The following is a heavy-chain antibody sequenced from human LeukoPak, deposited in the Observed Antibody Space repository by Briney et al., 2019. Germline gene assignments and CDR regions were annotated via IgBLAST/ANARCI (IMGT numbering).Heavy chain of an antibody. CDR3: ARDRMDTGTYFDY. CDR1: GYTFTGYY. D-gene: IGHD5-18*01. Sequence: ASVKVSCKASGYTFTGYYMHWVRQAPGQGLEWMGWISTYNGNTNYAQKLQGRVTMTTDTSTSTAYMELRSLRSDDTAMYYCARDRMDTGTYFDYWGQGTLVTVSS. J-gene: IGHJ4*02. V-gene: IGHV1-18*04. CDR2: ISTYNGNT.